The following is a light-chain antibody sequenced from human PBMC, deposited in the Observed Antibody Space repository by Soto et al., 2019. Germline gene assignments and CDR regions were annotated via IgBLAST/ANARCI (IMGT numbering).Light chain of an antibody. J-gene: IGKJ3*01. CDR2: DAS. Sequence: DIQMTQSPSTLSASVGDRVTIACRASENIKSWLAWYQQQPGKAPKLLIYDASSLESGVPSRFSGSGFGTEFTLTISSLQPDDFATYYCQQYSTFLLTFGPGTTVDIK. CDR3: QQYSTFLLT. V-gene: IGKV1-5*01. CDR1: ENIKSW.